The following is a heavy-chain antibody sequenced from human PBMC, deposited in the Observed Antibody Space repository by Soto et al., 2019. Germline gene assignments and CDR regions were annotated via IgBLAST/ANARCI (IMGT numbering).Heavy chain of an antibody. CDR1: GGSINSGGYC. Sequence: QVQLQESGPGLVKPSQTLSLTCTVSGGSINSGGYCWSWIRQHPGKGLDWIGSISYAGSTSYTPXLXSQXTISVDTSKNQFSLNLTSVTAADTAVYYCSRGILVWGQGALITVSS. D-gene: IGHD5-18*01. CDR3: SRGILV. V-gene: IGHV4-31*01. J-gene: IGHJ4*02. CDR2: ISYAGST.